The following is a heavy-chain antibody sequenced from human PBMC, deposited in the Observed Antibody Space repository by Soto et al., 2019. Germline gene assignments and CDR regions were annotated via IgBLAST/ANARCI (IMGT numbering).Heavy chain of an antibody. CDR3: AKVMYTWNDVAAFDS. V-gene: IGHV3-23*01. CDR2: IGVTAGST. Sequence: GGSLRLSCEASRFTFSNFAMSWVRQAPGKGLEWISTIGVTAGSTYYTDSVRGRFTISRDNSKNTLYLEMNSLRAEDTALYYCAKVMYTWNDVAAFDSWGQGTLVTV. CDR1: RFTFSNFA. J-gene: IGHJ4*02. D-gene: IGHD1-1*01.